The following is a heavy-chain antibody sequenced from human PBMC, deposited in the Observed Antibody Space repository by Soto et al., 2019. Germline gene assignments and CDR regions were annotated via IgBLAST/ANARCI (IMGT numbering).Heavy chain of an antibody. V-gene: IGHV1-46*01. D-gene: IGHD2-21*02. CDR1: GDTFTDYY. J-gene: IGHJ4*02. CDR2: VNPSGGHT. Sequence: QVQLMQSGAEVKKPGASVKVSCKASGDTFTDYYIHWVRQAPGQGLEWMGTVNPSGGHTTYAQHCLGRVAXTXXXAXXTLYMELTSLRSEDTAVYYCARGGHVVVVTAALDYWGQGTLVTVSS. CDR3: ARGGHVVVVTAALDY.